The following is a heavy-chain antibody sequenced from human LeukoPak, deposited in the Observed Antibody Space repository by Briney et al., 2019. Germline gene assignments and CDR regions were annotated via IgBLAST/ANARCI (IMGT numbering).Heavy chain of an antibody. J-gene: IGHJ6*03. V-gene: IGHV4-38-2*02. CDR2: IYHSGST. CDR3: ARGWVGYCSGGSCYSYYYYMDV. CDR1: GYSISSGYY. Sequence: SETLSLTCTVSGYSISSGYYWGWVRQPPGKGLEWIGSIYHSGSTYYNPSLKSRVTISVDTSKNQFSLKLSSVTAADTAVYYCARGWVGYCSGGSCYSYYYYMDVWGKGTTVTVSS. D-gene: IGHD2-15*01.